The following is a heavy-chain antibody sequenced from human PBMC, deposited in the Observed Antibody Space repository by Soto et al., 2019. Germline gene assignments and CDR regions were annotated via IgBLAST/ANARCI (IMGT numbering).Heavy chain of an antibody. CDR1: GFTFSSYW. CDR2: IKQDGSEK. CDR3: ARDQGYCTNGVCYKFYSYYYMDV. V-gene: IGHV3-7*01. Sequence: EVQLVESGGDLVQPGGSLRLSCTASGFTFSSYWMSWVRQAPGKGLEWVANIKQDGSEKYYVDSVKGRFTISRDNAKNSLYLQMNSLRAEDTAVYYCARDQGYCTNGVCYKFYSYYYMDVWGKGTTVTVSS. J-gene: IGHJ6*03. D-gene: IGHD2-8*01.